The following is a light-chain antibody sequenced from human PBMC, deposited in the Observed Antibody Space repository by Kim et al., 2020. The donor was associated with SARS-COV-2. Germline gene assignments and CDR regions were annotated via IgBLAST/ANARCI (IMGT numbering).Light chain of an antibody. J-gene: IGKJ4*01. CDR3: MQALKSPLT. CDR1: QSLLHSNGNTY. CDR2: LVS. V-gene: IGKV2-28*01. Sequence: DIVMTQSPLSLPVAPGEPASISCGSNQSLLHSNGNTYLDWYVQKPGQSPQLLIYLVSIRASGVPDRISGSGSGTTFTLKISRVEAEDVGVYYCMQALKSPLTFGGGTKVDIK.